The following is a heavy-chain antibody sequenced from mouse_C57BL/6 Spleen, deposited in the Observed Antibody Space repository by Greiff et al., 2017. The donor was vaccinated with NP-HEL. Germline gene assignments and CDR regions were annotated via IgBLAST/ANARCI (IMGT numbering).Heavy chain of an antibody. CDR2: IDPSDSET. Sequence: QVQLQQPGAELVRPGSSVKLSCKASGYTFTSYWMHWVKQRPIQGLEWIGNIDPSDSETHYNQKFKDKATLTVDKSSSTAYMQRSSLTSEDSAVYYCAREDYGSTAWFAYWGQGTLVTVSA. V-gene: IGHV1-52*01. CDR3: AREDYGSTAWFAY. D-gene: IGHD1-1*01. CDR1: GYTFTSYW. J-gene: IGHJ3*01.